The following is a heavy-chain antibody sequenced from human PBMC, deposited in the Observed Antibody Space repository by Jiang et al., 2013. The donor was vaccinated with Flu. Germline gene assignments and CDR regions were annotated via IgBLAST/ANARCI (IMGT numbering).Heavy chain of an antibody. CDR3: ARVNYYGSGHSPMQFDP. Sequence: PGLVKPSETLSLTCAVSAYSISSAYYWGWIRQPPGKGLEWIGNIYHSGNTYYNPSLKSRVTISVDTSKNQFSLKLSSVTAADTAVYYCARVNYYGSGHSPMQFDPWGQGTLVTVSS. D-gene: IGHD3-10*01. CDR1: AYSISSAYY. V-gene: IGHV4-38-2*01. J-gene: IGHJ5*02. CDR2: IYHSGNT.